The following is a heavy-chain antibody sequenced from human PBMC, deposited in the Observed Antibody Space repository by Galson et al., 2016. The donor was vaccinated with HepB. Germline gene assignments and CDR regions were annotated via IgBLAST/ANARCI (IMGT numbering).Heavy chain of an antibody. V-gene: IGHV3-72*01. CDR2: SRNKANSYTA. D-gene: IGHD1-26*01. CDR3: VRMTRVGKPVL. CDR1: GFTLNEHY. J-gene: IGHJ1*01. Sequence: SLRLSCAASGFTLNEHYMDWVRQAPGKGLEWVGRSRNKANSYTAEYAASVRGRFTISRDGSKNLLNLEMNSLKTEDTAVYYCVRMTRVGKPVLWGQGTLVTVSS.